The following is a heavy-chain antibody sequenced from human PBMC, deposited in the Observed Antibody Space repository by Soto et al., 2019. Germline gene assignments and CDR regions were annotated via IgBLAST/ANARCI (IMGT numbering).Heavy chain of an antibody. Sequence: EVQLVESGGGLVKPGGSLRLSCAASGFTFSSYSMNWVRQAPGKGLEWVSSISSSSSYIYYADSVKGRITISRDNAKNSLYRQMNSLRAEDTAVYYCARGYHYYDSSGYDKWDAFDIWGQGTMVTVSS. D-gene: IGHD3-22*01. CDR1: GFTFSSYS. J-gene: IGHJ3*02. CDR2: ISSSSSYI. V-gene: IGHV3-21*01. CDR3: ARGYHYYDSSGYDKWDAFDI.